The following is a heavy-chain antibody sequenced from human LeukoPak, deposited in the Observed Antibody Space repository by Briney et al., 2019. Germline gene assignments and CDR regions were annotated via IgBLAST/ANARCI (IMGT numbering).Heavy chain of an antibody. J-gene: IGHJ4*02. CDR2: IIGSITTI. V-gene: IGHV3-48*02. Sequence: GGSLRLSCAASGFSVSTASMSWVRQTPGKGLEWISYIIGSITTIYYADSVKGTFTNSRDNARNSLYLQMNDLRDEDTGVYFCARDARSHCGTDACYGPYFDYWGQGSLVTVSS. D-gene: IGHD2-2*01. CDR1: GFSVSTAS. CDR3: ARDARSHCGTDACYGPYFDY.